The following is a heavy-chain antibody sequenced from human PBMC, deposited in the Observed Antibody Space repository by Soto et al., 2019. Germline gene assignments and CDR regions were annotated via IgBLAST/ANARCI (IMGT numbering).Heavy chain of an antibody. CDR3: ARCYDSITETTSFHY. Sequence: QVQLQQWGAGLLKPSETLSLTCAVYRGSFSGYYWTWIRQPPGKGLEWIGEIIHPGSTNYNPSLKSRVTISVDASKKQFSLRLGSVTAADTAVYYCARCYDSITETTSFHYWSQGTLVTVSS. V-gene: IGHV4-34*12. CDR1: RGSFSGYY. CDR2: IIHPGST. D-gene: IGHD1-7*01. J-gene: IGHJ4*02.